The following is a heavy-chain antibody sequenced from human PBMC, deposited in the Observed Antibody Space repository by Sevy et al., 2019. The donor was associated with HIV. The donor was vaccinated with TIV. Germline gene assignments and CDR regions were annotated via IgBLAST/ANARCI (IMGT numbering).Heavy chain of an antibody. V-gene: IGHV1-2*04. CDR2: INPNSGGT. CDR1: GYTFTGYY. Sequence: ASVKVSCKASGYTFTGYYMHWVRQAPGQGLEWMGWINPNSGGTNYAQKFQGWVTMTRDTSISTAYMELSRLRSDDTAVYYCARGNHKQLVPYTLDYWGQGTLVTVSS. CDR3: ARGNHKQLVPYTLDY. D-gene: IGHD6-13*01. J-gene: IGHJ4*02.